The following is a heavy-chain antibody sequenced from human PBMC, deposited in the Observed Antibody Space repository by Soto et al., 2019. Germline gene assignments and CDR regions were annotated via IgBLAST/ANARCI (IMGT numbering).Heavy chain of an antibody. Sequence: SETLSLTCTVSGGSISSYYWSWIRQPPGKGLEWIGYIYYSGSTNYNPSLKSRVTISVDTSKNQFSLNVSSVTAGDTAVYYCARESLQTGYDSWGQGTLVTVSS. CDR1: GGSISSYY. D-gene: IGHD5-12*01. V-gene: IGHV4-59*01. CDR2: IYYSGST. CDR3: ARESLQTGYDS. J-gene: IGHJ4*02.